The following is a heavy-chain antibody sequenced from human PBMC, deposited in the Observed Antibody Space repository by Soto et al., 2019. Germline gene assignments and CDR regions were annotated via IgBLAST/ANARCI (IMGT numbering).Heavy chain of an antibody. CDR2: ISSSSSYI. D-gene: IGHD3-22*01. CDR3: ARDRSTEYYYDSSGYPLSIFDY. Sequence: PGGSLRLSCAASGFTFSSYSMNWVRQAPGKGLEWVSSISSSSSYIYYADSVKGRFTISRDNAKNSLYLQMNSLRAEDTAVYYCARDRSTEYYYDSSGYPLSIFDYWGQGALVTVSS. CDR1: GFTFSSYS. J-gene: IGHJ4*02. V-gene: IGHV3-21*01.